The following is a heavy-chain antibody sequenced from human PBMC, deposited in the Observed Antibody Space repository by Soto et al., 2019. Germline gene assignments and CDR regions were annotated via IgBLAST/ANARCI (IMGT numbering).Heavy chain of an antibody. CDR2: TYYRSKWYN. CDR3: AREWLVRLGMDV. Sequence: SQTLSLTCVISGDSVSSNSAAWNWIRQSLSRGLEWLGRTYYRSKWYNDYAVSVKSRITINPDTSKNQFSLQLNSVTPEDTAVYYCAREWLVRLGMDVWGQGTTVTVSS. D-gene: IGHD6-19*01. CDR1: GDSVSSNSAA. V-gene: IGHV6-1*01. J-gene: IGHJ6*02.